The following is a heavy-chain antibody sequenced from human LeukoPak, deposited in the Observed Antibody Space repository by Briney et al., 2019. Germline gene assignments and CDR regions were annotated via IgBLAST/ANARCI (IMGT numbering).Heavy chain of an antibody. CDR3: ARHAIDGSGYYFDYFDY. CDR2: IYYSGST. D-gene: IGHD3-22*01. Sequence: SETLSLTCTVSGGSISSYSYYWGSIRQPPGKGLEWIGSIYYSGSTYYNPSLKSRVTISVDTSKNQFSLKLTSVTAADTAVYYCARHAIDGSGYYFDYFDYWGQGTLVTVSS. J-gene: IGHJ4*02. CDR1: GGSISSYSYY. V-gene: IGHV4-39*01.